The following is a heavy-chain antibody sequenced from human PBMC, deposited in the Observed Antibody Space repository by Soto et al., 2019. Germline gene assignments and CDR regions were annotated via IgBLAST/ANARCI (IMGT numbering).Heavy chain of an antibody. CDR2: IIPILGIA. CDR3: ASHGGNGKP. CDR1: GGTFSSYT. V-gene: IGHV1-69*02. J-gene: IGHJ4*02. D-gene: IGHD2-15*01. Sequence: QVQLVQSGAEVKKPGSSVKVSCKASGGTFSSYTISWVRQAPGQGLEWMGRIIPILGIANYAQKFQGRATITADKPTSTAYMELSSLRSEDTAVYYCASHGGNGKPWGQGTLVTVSS.